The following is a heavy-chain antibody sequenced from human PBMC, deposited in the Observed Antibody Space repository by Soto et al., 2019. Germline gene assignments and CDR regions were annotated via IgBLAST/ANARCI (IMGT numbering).Heavy chain of an antibody. CDR2: ISYDGSNK. CDR1: GFTFSSYG. J-gene: IGHJ4*02. CDR3: AREDNWNRHYFDY. Sequence: VGSLRLSCAASGFTFSSYGMHWVRQAPGKGLEWVAVISYDGSNKYYADSVKGRFTISRDNSKNTLYLQMNSLRAEDTAVYYCAREDNWNRHYFDYWGQGTLVTVSS. V-gene: IGHV3-30*03. D-gene: IGHD1-20*01.